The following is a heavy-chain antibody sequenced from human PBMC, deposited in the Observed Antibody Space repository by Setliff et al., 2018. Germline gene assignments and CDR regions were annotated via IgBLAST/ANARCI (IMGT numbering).Heavy chain of an antibody. CDR2: INAGNGNT. Sequence: ASVKVSCKASGYTFTSYAMHWVRQAPGQRLEWMGWINAGNGNTKYSQKFQGRVTITRDTSASTDYMELSSLRSEDTAVYYCARGSYYYGSGSYYSVWGQGTLVTVSS. J-gene: IGHJ4*02. CDR1: GYTFTSYA. CDR3: ARGSYYYGSGSYYSV. D-gene: IGHD3-10*01. V-gene: IGHV1-3*01.